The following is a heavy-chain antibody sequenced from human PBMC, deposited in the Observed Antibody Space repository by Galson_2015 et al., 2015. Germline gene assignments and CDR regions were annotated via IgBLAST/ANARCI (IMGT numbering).Heavy chain of an antibody. Sequence: SLRLSCAASGFTLSGYVMSWVRQAPGKGLEWVSSISASGGTTDYTDSVKGRFTISRDNSRNTLYLQMNSLRVEDTALYFCARDSYASGSWRRAWFDPWGQGSLVTVSS. CDR2: ISASGGTT. CDR3: ARDSYASGSWRRAWFDP. V-gene: IGHV3-23*01. J-gene: IGHJ5*02. D-gene: IGHD3-10*01. CDR1: GFTLSGYV.